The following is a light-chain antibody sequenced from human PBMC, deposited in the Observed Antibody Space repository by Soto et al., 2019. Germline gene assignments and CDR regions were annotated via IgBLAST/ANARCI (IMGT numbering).Light chain of an antibody. CDR3: SSISGSDVV. V-gene: IGLV2-8*01. J-gene: IGLJ2*01. CDR1: SRDVGGYNR. Sequence: QSALTQPPSASGSPGQSVTISCTGTSRDVGGYNRVSWYQQHPGKAPKLMIYEVSKRPSGVPDRFSGSKSANTASLTVSGLQAEDEGDYYCSSISGSDVVFGGGTKVTVL. CDR2: EVS.